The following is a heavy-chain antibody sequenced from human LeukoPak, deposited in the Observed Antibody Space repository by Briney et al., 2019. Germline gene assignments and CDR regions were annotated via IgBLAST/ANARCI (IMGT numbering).Heavy chain of an antibody. CDR3: AKDKGRGSSWTAFDY. Sequence: GGSLRLSCAASGFTFDDYAMHLVRQAPGKGLEWVSGISWNSGSIGYADSVKGRFTISRDNAKNSLYLQMNSLRAEVMALYYCAKDKGRGSSWTAFDYWGQGTLVTVSS. CDR2: ISWNSGSI. V-gene: IGHV3-9*03. CDR1: GFTFDDYA. J-gene: IGHJ4*02. D-gene: IGHD6-13*01.